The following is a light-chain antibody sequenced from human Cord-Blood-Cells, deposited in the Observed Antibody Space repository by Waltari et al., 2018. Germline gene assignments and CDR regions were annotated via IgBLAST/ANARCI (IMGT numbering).Light chain of an antibody. J-gene: IGLJ2*01. CDR3: SSYTSSSNVV. Sequence: QSALTQPASVSGSPGQSITISCTGTSSDVGGYNYVSWYQQHPGKAPKLMIYEVSNLPSGVSNRFSGSKSVNTASLTISGLQAEDEADYYCSSYTSSSNVVFGGGTKLTVL. CDR1: SSDVGGYNY. V-gene: IGLV2-14*01. CDR2: EVS.